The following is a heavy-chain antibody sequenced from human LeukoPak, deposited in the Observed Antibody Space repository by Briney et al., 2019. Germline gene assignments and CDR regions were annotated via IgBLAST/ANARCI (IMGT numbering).Heavy chain of an antibody. CDR3: AKVAEVGATGYYYYMDV. D-gene: IGHD1-26*01. J-gene: IGHJ6*03. CDR1: GFTVSSNY. V-gene: IGHV3-66*01. Sequence: GGSLRLSCAASGFTVSSNYMNWVRQAPGKGLEWVSVIYSGGSTYYADSVKGRFTISRDNSKNTLYLQMNNLRAEDTAVYYCAKVAEVGATGYYYYMDVWGKGTTVTISS. CDR2: IYSGGST.